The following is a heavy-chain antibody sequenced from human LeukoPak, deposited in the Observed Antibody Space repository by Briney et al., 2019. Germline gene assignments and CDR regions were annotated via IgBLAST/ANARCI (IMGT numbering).Heavy chain of an antibody. CDR3: ARLTVGATDY. CDR2: IKQDGGEK. Sequence: GGSLRLSCAASGFTLSTFWLSWVRQAPGKGLEWVATIKQDGGEKYYVDSVKGRFTISRDNAKNSLYLEMNTLGAEDTAVYYCARLTVGATDYWGQGTLVTVSP. V-gene: IGHV3-7*01. J-gene: IGHJ4*02. D-gene: IGHD1-26*01. CDR1: GFTLSTFW.